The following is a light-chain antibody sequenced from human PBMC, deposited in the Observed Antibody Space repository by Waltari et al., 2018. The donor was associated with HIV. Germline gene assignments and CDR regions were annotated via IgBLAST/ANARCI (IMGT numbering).Light chain of an antibody. CDR1: QIISRW. CDR3: QQYDSSLT. V-gene: IGKV1-5*03. J-gene: IGKJ1*01. CDR2: KAS. Sequence: DIQMTQSPSTLSASVGDRVTITCRATQIISRWLAWYQQKPGKAPKLLIYKASTLHTGVPSRFSGSGSGTEFTLSIDSLQPDDFATYYCQQYDSSLTFGQGTKVDI.